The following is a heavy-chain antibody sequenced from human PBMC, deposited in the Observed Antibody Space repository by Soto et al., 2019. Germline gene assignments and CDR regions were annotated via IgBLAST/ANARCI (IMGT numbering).Heavy chain of an antibody. CDR2: IYYTGGT. D-gene: IGHD6-13*01. CDR3: ASGKLRTIAEPDP. J-gene: IGHJ5*02. Sequence: SETLPLTCHVSGVPIRGYYWNWIRQPPGKTLEWIGSIYYTGGTNYNPSLKSRVTISVDTSKNHFSLKFNSLTAADTAVYYCASGKLRTIAEPDPWDGRTPVTFAS. V-gene: IGHV4-59*01. CDR1: GVPIRGYY.